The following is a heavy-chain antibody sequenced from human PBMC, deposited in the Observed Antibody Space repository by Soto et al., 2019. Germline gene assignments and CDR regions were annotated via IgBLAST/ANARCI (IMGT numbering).Heavy chain of an antibody. CDR3: ARALRGSGSYGRYYGMDV. Sequence: PSETLSLTCTVSGASISRYYWSWIRQSPGKGLEWIGEINHSGSTNYNPSLKSRVTISVDTSKNQFSLKLSSVTAADTAVYYCARALRGSGSYGRYYGMDVWGQGTTVTV. CDR1: GASISRYY. CDR2: INHSGST. J-gene: IGHJ6*02. V-gene: IGHV4-34*01. D-gene: IGHD3-10*01.